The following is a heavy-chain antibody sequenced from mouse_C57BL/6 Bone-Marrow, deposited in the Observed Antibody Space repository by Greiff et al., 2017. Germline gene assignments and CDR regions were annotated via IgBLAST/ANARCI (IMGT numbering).Heavy chain of an antibody. CDR2: IYPGSGST. CDR3: ARGGSRWMTWFAY. Sequence: QVQLQQPGAELVKPGASVKMSCKASGYTFTSYWITWVKQRPGQGLEWIGDIYPGSGSTNYNEKFKSKATLTVDTSSSTAYMQLSSLTSEDSAVYYCARGGSRWMTWFAYWGQGTLVTVSA. CDR1: GYTFTSYW. V-gene: IGHV1-55*01. D-gene: IGHD1-1*02. J-gene: IGHJ3*01.